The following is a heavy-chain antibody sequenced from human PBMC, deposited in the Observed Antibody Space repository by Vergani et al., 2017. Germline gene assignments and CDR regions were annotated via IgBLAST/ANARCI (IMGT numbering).Heavy chain of an antibody. CDR2: INHSGST. V-gene: IGHV4-34*01. Sequence: QVQLQQWGAGLLKPSETLSLTCAVSGGSFSGYYWSWIRQPPGKGLEWIGEINHSGSTNYNPSLKSRVTISVDTSKNQFSLKLSSVTAADTAVYYCARGAKRGYSYGRIDYWGQGTLVTVSS. CDR3: ARGAKRGYSYGRIDY. J-gene: IGHJ4*02. CDR1: GGSFSGYY. D-gene: IGHD5-18*01.